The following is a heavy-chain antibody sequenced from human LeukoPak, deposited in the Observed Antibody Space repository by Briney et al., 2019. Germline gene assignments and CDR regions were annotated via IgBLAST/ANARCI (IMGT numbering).Heavy chain of an antibody. CDR3: VRHPRGGPYFDY. V-gene: IGHV4-61*01. CDR1: GGSFSSANYY. J-gene: IGHJ4*02. D-gene: IGHD3-16*01. CDR2: IYYSGST. Sequence: PSETLSLTCSVSGGSFSSANYYWSWVRQPPGKGLEWIGYIYYSGSTTYNPSLKSRVTISVDTSKNQFSLKLTSVTAADTGVFYCVRHPRGGPYFDYWGQGTLVTVSS.